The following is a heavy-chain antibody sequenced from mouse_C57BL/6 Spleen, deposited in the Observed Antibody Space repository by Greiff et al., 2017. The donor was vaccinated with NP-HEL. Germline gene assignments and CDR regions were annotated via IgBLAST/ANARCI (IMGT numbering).Heavy chain of an antibody. D-gene: IGHD1-1*02. Sequence: QVQLQQSGAELVKPGASVKMSCKASGYTFTSYWMHWVKQRPGQGLEWIGMIHPNSGSTNYNEKFKSKATLTVDKSSSTAYMQLSSLTSEDSAVYYCARSYGGAMDYWGQGTSVTVSS. V-gene: IGHV1-64*01. CDR1: GYTFTSYW. CDR3: ARSYGGAMDY. CDR2: IHPNSGST. J-gene: IGHJ4*01.